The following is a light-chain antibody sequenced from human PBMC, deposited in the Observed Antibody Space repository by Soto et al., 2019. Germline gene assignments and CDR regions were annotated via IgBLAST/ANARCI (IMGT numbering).Light chain of an antibody. V-gene: IGKV3D-20*01. J-gene: IGKJ4*01. CDR2: DAS. CDR1: QSVSSGY. CDR3: QQYGSSPS. Sequence: EILLTQSPATLSLSPGERVTLSCGASQSVSSGYLAWYQQKPGLAPRLLIYDASIRATGIPDRFSGSGSGTDFTLTISRLEPEDFAVYYCQQYGSSPSFGGGTKVEIK.